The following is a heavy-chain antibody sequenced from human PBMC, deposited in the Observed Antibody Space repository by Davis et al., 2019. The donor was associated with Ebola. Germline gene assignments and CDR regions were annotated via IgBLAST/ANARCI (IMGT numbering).Heavy chain of an antibody. V-gene: IGHV3-74*01. CDR2: TESDGGRT. CDR1: GFMFSNYM. CDR3: ARDLDWIAMDV. D-gene: IGHD3-3*01. J-gene: IGHJ6*02. Sequence: GESLKISCVGSGFMFSNYMIHWVRQPQGKGLVWVSRTESDGGRTEYEDSVKGRFTVYRDNAKNTLYLQMNRLGVDDAAVYYCARDLDWIAMDVWDQGTTVIVSS.